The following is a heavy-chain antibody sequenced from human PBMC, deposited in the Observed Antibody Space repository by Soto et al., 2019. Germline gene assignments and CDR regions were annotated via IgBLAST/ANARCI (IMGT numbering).Heavy chain of an antibody. V-gene: IGHV1-18*04. CDR1: GYTFTSYG. CDR3: ARVGDDSSGYYYHAYYYGMDV. J-gene: IGHJ6*02. CDR2: ISAYNGNT. Sequence: GASVKVSCKASGYTFTSYGISWVRQAPGQGLEWMGWISAYNGNTNYAQKLQGRVTMTTDTSTSTAYMELRSLRPDDTAVYYCARVGDDSSGYYYHAYYYGMDVWGQGTTVTVSS. D-gene: IGHD3-22*01.